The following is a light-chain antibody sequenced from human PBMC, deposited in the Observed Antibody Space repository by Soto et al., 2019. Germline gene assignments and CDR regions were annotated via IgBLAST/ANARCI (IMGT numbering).Light chain of an antibody. Sequence: EIVMTQSPATLSVSPGERATLSCRASQSVSRNLAWYQQKPGQPPRLLIYDASTRATGVPARFGGSGSGTEFPLTSSGLQSEDFAVYYCQHYGDWPPDTFGQGTKVEI. CDR3: QHYGDWPPDT. CDR1: QSVSRN. V-gene: IGKV3-15*01. CDR2: DAS. J-gene: IGKJ2*01.